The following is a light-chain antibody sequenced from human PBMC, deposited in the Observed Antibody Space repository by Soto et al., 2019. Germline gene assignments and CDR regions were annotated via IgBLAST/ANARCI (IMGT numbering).Light chain of an antibody. CDR1: QGISTY. V-gene: IGKV1-9*01. CDR3: QQLNSYPRT. J-gene: IGKJ1*01. CDR2: GAS. Sequence: DIQFTQSPAFLSASVGGRVTITCRASQGISTYLVWYQQKPGKAPKILIYGASTLQSGVPSRFTGSGSGTEFTLTISSLQPDDFATYYCQQLNSYPRTFGQGTKVDI.